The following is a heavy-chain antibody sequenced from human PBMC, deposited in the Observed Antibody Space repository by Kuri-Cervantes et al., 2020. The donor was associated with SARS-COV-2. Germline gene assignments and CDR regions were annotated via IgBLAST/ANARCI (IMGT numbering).Heavy chain of an antibody. J-gene: IGHJ3*02. CDR1: GGSISSYY. CDR3: VRGGAGATRDDTFDI. Sequence: SETLSLTCTVSGGSISSYYWSWIRQPPGKGLEWIGEINHSGNTNYDPSLKSRVTISIDTSKNQFSLKLSSVTAADTAVYYCVRGGAGATRDDTFDIWGQGTMVTVSS. CDR2: INHSGNT. D-gene: IGHD1-26*01. V-gene: IGHV4-34*01.